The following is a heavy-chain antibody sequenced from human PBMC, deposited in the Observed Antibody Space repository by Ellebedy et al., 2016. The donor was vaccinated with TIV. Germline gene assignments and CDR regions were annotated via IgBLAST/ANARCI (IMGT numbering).Heavy chain of an antibody. D-gene: IGHD1-14*01. J-gene: IGHJ4*02. V-gene: IGHV3-30*04. CDR3: ARSLGISYFDY. Sequence: PGGSLRLSCAASGFTFSSYAMHWVRQAPGKGLEWVAVISYDGSNKYYADSVKGRFTISRDNSKHTLYLQMNSLRAEDTAVYYCARSLGISYFDYWGQGTLITVSS. CDR1: GFTFSSYA. CDR2: ISYDGSNK.